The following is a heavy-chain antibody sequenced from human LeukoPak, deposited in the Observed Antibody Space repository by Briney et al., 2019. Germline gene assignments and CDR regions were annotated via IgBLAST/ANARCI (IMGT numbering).Heavy chain of an antibody. CDR2: IIPILGIA. D-gene: IGHD3-22*01. CDR3: ARGSSYYYDSRGGYFQH. J-gene: IGHJ1*01. CDR1: GGTFSSYA. V-gene: IGHV1-69*04. Sequence: SVKVSCKASGGTFSSYAISWVRQAPGQGLEWMGRIIPILGIANYAQKFQGRVTITADKSTSTAYMELSSLRSEDTAVYYCARGSSYYYDSRGGYFQHWGQGTLVTVSS.